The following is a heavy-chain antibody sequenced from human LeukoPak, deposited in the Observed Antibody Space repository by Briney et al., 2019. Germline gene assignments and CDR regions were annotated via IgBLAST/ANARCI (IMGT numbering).Heavy chain of an antibody. CDR1: GYTFTSYG. Sequence: GASVKVSCKASGYTFTSYGISWVRQAPGQGLEWMGWINPNSGGTNYAQKFQGRVTMTRDTSISTAYMELSRLRSDDTAVYYCARGTSWITNYYYYYMDVWGKGTTVTVSS. J-gene: IGHJ6*03. CDR2: INPNSGGT. CDR3: ARGTSWITNYYYYYMDV. D-gene: IGHD5-12*01. V-gene: IGHV1-2*02.